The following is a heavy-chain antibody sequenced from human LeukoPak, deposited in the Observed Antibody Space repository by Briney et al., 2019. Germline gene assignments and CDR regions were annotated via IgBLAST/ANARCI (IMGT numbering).Heavy chain of an antibody. D-gene: IGHD5-12*01. Sequence: GASVKVSCKASGGTFSSYAISWVRQAPGQGLEWMGIINPSGGSTSYAQKFQGRVTMTRDTSTSTVYMELSSLRPEDTAVYYCARDFSGYSGYEGYWGQGTLVTVSS. CDR3: ARDFSGYSGYEGY. CDR2: INPSGGST. CDR1: GGTFSSYA. J-gene: IGHJ4*02. V-gene: IGHV1-46*01.